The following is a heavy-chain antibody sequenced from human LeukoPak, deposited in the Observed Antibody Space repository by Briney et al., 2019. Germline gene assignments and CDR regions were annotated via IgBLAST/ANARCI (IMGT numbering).Heavy chain of an antibody. Sequence: GGSLRLSCAASGFTFDDYAMHWVRQAPGKGLEWVSGISWNSGSIGYADSVKGRFTISRDNAKNSLYLQMNSLRAEDTALYYCAKDSGWYPRDAFDIWGQGTMVTVSS. CDR3: AKDSGWYPRDAFDI. CDR1: GFTFDDYA. D-gene: IGHD6-19*01. J-gene: IGHJ3*02. CDR2: ISWNSGSI. V-gene: IGHV3-9*01.